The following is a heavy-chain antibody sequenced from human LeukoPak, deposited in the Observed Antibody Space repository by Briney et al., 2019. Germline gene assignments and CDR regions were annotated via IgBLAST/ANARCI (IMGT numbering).Heavy chain of an antibody. D-gene: IGHD3-3*01. Sequence: VSVKVSCKASGHTANTYGFSWIRQAPGQGLGWIGWIFSYTGQTKYADKCQGRVTMTTDTSKTIAYLDLRSLRSDDTAVYFCANVAKGRFFFYYMDVWGEGATVTV. V-gene: IGHV1-18*01. CDR2: IFSYTGQT. CDR3: ANVAKGRFFFYYMDV. J-gene: IGHJ6*03. CDR1: GHTANTYG.